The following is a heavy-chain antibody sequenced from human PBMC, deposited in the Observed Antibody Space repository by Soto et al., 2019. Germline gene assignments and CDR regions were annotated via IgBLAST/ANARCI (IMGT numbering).Heavy chain of an antibody. CDR2: IRGSGGPT. CDR1: WVNCSGYG. J-gene: IGHJ4*02. V-gene: IGHV3-23*01. D-gene: IGHD2-15*01. Sequence: GSLRLCWAAAWVNCSGYGGSWVLKEPGKGVEWVSSIRGSGGPTYYADSVKGRFTISRDQSKNTLYLQMNSLRVDDTAIYCCAKRIHDYWGLGTLVTVSS. CDR3: AKRIHDY.